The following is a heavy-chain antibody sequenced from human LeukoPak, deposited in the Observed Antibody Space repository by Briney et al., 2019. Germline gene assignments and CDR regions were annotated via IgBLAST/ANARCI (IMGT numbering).Heavy chain of an antibody. V-gene: IGHV1-69*13. Sequence: GASVKVSCKASGGTFSSYAISWVRQAPGQGLEWMGGIIPIFGTANYAQKFQGRVTITADESTSTAYMELSSLRSEDTAVYYCARVIAAPRGENWFDPWGQGTLVTVSS. CDR1: GGTFSSYA. D-gene: IGHD6-25*01. CDR2: IIPIFGTA. CDR3: ARVIAAPRGENWFDP. J-gene: IGHJ5*02.